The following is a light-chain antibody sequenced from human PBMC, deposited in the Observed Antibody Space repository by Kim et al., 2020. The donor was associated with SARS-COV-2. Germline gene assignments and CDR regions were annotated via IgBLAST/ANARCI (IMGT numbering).Light chain of an antibody. Sequence: LSPGESATLSCRASQSVSSYLAWYQQKPGQAPRLLIYDASNRATGIPARFSGSGSGTDFTLTISSLEPEDFAVYYCQQRSNWPPTFGQGTKVDIK. CDR3: QQRSNWPPT. CDR2: DAS. V-gene: IGKV3-11*01. CDR1: QSVSSY. J-gene: IGKJ1*01.